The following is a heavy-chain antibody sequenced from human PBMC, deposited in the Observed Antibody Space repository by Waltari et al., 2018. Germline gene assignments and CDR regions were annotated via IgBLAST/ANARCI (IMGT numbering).Heavy chain of an antibody. CDR3: TRPYSSSWTTGWFDP. V-gene: IGHV3-73*02. J-gene: IGHJ5*02. CDR1: GFTFSGSA. CDR2: IRSKANSYAT. D-gene: IGHD6-13*01. Sequence: EVQLVESGGGLVQPGGSLKLSCAASGFTFSGSAMPWVRQASGKGLEWVGRIRSKANSYATAYAASVKGRFTISRDDSKNTAYLQMNSLKTEDTAVYYCTRPYSSSWTTGWFDPWGQGTLVTVS.